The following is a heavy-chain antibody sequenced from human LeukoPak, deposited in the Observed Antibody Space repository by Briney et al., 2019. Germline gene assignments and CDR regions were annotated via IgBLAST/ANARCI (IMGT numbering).Heavy chain of an antibody. CDR1: GGSISSGGYY. CDR3: ARENYYGSAKVNAFDI. D-gene: IGHD3-10*01. J-gene: IGHJ3*02. Sequence: SETLSLTCTVSGGSISSGGYYWSWIRQHPGKGLEWIGYIYYSGSTYYNPSLKSRVTISVDTSKNQFSLKLSSVTAADTAAYYCARENYYGSAKVNAFDIWGQGTMVTVSS. CDR2: IYYSGST. V-gene: IGHV4-31*03.